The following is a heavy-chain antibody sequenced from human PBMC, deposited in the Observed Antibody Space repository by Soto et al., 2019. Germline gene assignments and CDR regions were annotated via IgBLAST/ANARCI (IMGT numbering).Heavy chain of an antibody. CDR3: AKGRITMIRGVTNWFDP. Sequence: GGSLRLSCAASGFTFSSYAMSWVRQAPGKGLEWVSTISGSGGSTYYADSVKGRFTISRDNSKNTLYLQMNSLRAEDTAVYYCAKGRITMIRGVTNWFDPWGQGTLVTVSS. V-gene: IGHV3-23*01. J-gene: IGHJ5*02. CDR2: ISGSGGST. D-gene: IGHD3-10*01. CDR1: GFTFSSYA.